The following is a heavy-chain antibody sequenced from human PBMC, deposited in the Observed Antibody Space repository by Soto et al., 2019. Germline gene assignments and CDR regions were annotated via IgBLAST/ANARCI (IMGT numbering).Heavy chain of an antibody. CDR3: ARGVGYYYGPAIKYYGMDV. Sequence: SETLSLTCTVSGGSISSYYWSWIRQPPGKGLEWIGYIYYGGSTNYNPSLKSRVTISVDTSKNQFSLKLSSVTAADTAVYYCARGVGYYYGPAIKYYGMDVWGQGTTVTVS. CDR2: IYYGGST. CDR1: GGSISSYY. J-gene: IGHJ6*02. V-gene: IGHV4-59*01. D-gene: IGHD3-10*01.